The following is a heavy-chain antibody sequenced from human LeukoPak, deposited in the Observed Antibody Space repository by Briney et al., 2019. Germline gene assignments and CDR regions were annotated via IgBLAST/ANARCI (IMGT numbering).Heavy chain of an antibody. CDR2: IYTSGST. CDR1: GGSISSYY. Sequence: SETLSLTYTVSGGSISSYYRSWIRQPAGKGLEWIGRIYTSGSTNYTPSLKSRVTMSVDTSKNQFSLKLSSVTAADTAVYYCARSLYYYDSSPFDYWGQGTLVTVSS. V-gene: IGHV4-4*07. D-gene: IGHD3-22*01. J-gene: IGHJ4*02. CDR3: ARSLYYYDSSPFDY.